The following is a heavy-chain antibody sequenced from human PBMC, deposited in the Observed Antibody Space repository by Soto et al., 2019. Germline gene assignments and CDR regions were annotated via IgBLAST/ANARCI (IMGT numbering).Heavy chain of an antibody. V-gene: IGHV3-30-3*01. CDR2: MSYDGSNK. CDR3: ARDQTGITTAGGGRIDY. CDR1: GFTFSIYA. Sequence: QVQLVESGGGVVQPGRSLRLSCAASGFTFSIYAMHWVHQTPGTGLECVAIMSYDGSNKYYADSVKGRFTISRDNSKNTLYLQMNSLRAEDTAVYYCARDQTGITTAGGGRIDYWGQGTLVTVSS. J-gene: IGHJ4*02. D-gene: IGHD6-13*01.